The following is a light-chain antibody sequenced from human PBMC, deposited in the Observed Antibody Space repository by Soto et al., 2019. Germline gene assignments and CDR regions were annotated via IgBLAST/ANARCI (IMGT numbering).Light chain of an antibody. CDR3: QQHYNTPWT. CDR1: QRISTY. J-gene: IGKJ1*01. Sequence: DIQLTQAPSSLSASVGDRITITCRASQRISTYLNWYQQKPGKAPELVIYTASSQESGVPSRFSGSGSGTDFTLTISSLQPEDLATYYCQQHYNTPWTFGQGTKVEIK. V-gene: IGKV1-39*01. CDR2: TAS.